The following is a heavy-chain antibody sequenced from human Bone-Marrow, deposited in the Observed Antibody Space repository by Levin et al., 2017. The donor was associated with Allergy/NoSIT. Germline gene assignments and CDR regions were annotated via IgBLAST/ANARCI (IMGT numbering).Heavy chain of an antibody. J-gene: IGHJ3*02. V-gene: IGHV3-30*18. CDR3: AKAWGGTTSLEVNDAFDI. D-gene: IGHD1-1*01. Sequence: GGSLRLSCAASGFTFSSYGMHWVRQAPGKGLEWVAVISYDGSNKYYADSVKGRFTISRDNSKNTLYLQMNSLRAEDTAVYYCAKAWGGTTSLEVNDAFDIWGQGTMVTVSS. CDR2: ISYDGSNK. CDR1: GFTFSSYG.